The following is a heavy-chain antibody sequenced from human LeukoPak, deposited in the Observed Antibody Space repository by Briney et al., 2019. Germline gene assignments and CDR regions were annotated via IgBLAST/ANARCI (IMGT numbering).Heavy chain of an antibody. V-gene: IGHV3-7*01. CDR1: GFTFSSYW. CDR3: ARDPRIAARPSYFDY. Sequence: GGSLRVSCAASGFTFSSYWMSWVRQAPGKGLEWVANIKQDGSEKYYVDSVKGRFTISRDNAKNSLYLQMNSLRAEDTAVYYCARDPRIAARPSYFDYWGQGTLVTVTS. D-gene: IGHD6-6*01. J-gene: IGHJ4*02. CDR2: IKQDGSEK.